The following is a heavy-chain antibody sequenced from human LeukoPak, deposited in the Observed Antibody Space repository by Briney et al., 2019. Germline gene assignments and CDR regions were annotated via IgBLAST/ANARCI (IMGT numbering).Heavy chain of an antibody. Sequence: PSETLSLTCTVSGGSVSSYYWSWIRQPAGRGLEWIGRIYTSGSTTYNTSLKSRVTISVDTSKNQFSLKLSSVTATDTAVYYCARDATTLTTRWFDPWGQGTLVTVSS. D-gene: IGHD4-17*01. CDR2: IYTSGST. J-gene: IGHJ5*02. CDR3: ARDATTLTTRWFDP. CDR1: GGSVSSYY. V-gene: IGHV4-4*07.